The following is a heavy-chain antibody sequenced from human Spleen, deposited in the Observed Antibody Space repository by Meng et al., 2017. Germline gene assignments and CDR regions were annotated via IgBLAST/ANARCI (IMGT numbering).Heavy chain of an antibody. CDR1: GGSFSDYY. J-gene: IGHJ4*02. CDR3: ARGPTTMAHDFDY. D-gene: IGHD4-11*01. Sequence: VQLQQWGAGLLKPPEPLSLTCVVSGGSFSDYYWSWIRQPPGKGLEWIGEINHSGSTNYNPSLESRATISVDTSQNNLSLKLSSVTAADSAVYYCARGPTTMAHDFDYWGQGTLVTVSS. CDR2: INHSGST. V-gene: IGHV4-34*01.